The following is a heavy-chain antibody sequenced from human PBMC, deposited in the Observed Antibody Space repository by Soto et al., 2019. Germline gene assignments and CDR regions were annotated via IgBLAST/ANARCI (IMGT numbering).Heavy chain of an antibody. CDR3: ARIPYYGEDTRLFDY. CDR1: GFSLSNARMG. CDR2: IFSNDEK. D-gene: IGHD4-17*01. Sequence: QVTLKESGPVLVKPTETLTLTCTVSGFSLSNARMGVSWIRQPPGKALEWLGNIFSNDEKSYSTSLKSRLTISKDTSKSQVVLIMTNMDPVDTATYYCARIPYYGEDTRLFDYWGQGTLVTVSS. V-gene: IGHV2-26*01. J-gene: IGHJ4*02.